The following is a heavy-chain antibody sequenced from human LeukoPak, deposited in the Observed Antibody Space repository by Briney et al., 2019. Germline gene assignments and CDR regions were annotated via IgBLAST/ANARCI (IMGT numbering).Heavy chain of an antibody. CDR1: GFTFSKYI. CDR3: ARSYDGGGFSD. Sequence: GGSLRLSCADSGFTFSKYIMNWVRQAPGKGLEWVSSITNSSSYIYYADSVKGRFTSSSDNAKNSLYLQMNSLRADDTAVYYCARSYDGGGFSDWGQGTLVTGSS. J-gene: IGHJ4*02. V-gene: IGHV3-21*01. CDR2: ITNSSSYI. D-gene: IGHD2-15*01.